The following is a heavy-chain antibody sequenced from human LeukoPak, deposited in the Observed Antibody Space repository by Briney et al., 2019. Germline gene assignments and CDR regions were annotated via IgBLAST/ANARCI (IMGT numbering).Heavy chain of an antibody. CDR3: ARAATAGIFDY. D-gene: IGHD6-19*01. CDR2: INAGNGST. J-gene: IGHJ4*02. CDR1: GYTFTSYA. Sequence: ASVKVSCKASGYTFTSYAMHWVRQAPGQRLEWMGWINAGNGSTKYSQKFQGRVTITRDTSASTAYMELSSLRSEDTAVYYCARAATAGIFDYWGQGTLVTVSS. V-gene: IGHV1-3*01.